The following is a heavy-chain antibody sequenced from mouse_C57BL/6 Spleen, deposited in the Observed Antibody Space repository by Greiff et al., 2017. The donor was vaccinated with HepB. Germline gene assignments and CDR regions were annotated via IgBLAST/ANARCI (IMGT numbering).Heavy chain of an antibody. CDR1: GFNIKDYY. CDR3: TRDYYGSSYGTFAY. V-gene: IGHV14-1*01. Sequence: VQLQQSGAELVRPGASVKLSCTASGFNIKDYYMHWVKQRPEQGLEWIGRIDPEDGDTEYAPKFQGKATMTADTSSNPAYLQLSSLTSEDTAVYYCTRDYYGSSYGTFAYWGQGTLVTVSA. J-gene: IGHJ3*01. CDR2: IDPEDGDT. D-gene: IGHD1-1*01.